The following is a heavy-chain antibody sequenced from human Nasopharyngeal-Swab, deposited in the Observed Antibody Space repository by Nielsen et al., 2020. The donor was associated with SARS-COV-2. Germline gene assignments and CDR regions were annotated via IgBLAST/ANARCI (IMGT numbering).Heavy chain of an antibody. J-gene: IGHJ6*03. CDR3: ARGLSGIVPAPILGLGPYYYYYYMDV. D-gene: IGHD2-2*01. Sequence: WIRQPPGKGPEWIAEINHSGSTNYNPSLKSRVTLSVDTSMNQVSLEVSSVTAVDTAVYYCARGLSGIVPAPILGLGPYYYYYYMDVWGKGTTVTVSS. CDR2: INHSGST. V-gene: IGHV4-34*01.